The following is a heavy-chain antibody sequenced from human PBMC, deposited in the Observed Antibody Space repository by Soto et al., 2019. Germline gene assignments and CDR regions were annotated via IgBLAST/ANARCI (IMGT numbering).Heavy chain of an antibody. V-gene: IGHV1-69*13. CDR2: IIPIFGTA. J-gene: IGHJ4*02. CDR1: GGTFSSYA. Sequence: SVKVSCKASGGTFSSYAIGWVRQAPGQGLEWMGGIIPIFGTANYAQKFQGRVTITADESTSTAYMELSSLRSEDTAVYYCARGNADGYNLDYWGQGTLVTVSS. CDR3: ARGNADGYNLDY. D-gene: IGHD5-12*01.